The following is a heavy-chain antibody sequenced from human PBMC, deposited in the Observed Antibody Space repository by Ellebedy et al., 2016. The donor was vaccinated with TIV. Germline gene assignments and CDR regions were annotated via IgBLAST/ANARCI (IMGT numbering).Heavy chain of an antibody. D-gene: IGHD3-22*01. V-gene: IGHV1-46*01. Sequence: ASVKVSCKASGYTFTSYFMYWVRQAPGQGLEWMGIINPSGGGPNYAQKFQGRVTMTRDTSTSTVYMELSSLRSEDTAVYYCARGDKYYNESSGYYYTYWGQGTLVTVSS. J-gene: IGHJ4*02. CDR3: ARGDKYYNESSGYYYTY. CDR2: INPSGGGP. CDR1: GYTFTSYF.